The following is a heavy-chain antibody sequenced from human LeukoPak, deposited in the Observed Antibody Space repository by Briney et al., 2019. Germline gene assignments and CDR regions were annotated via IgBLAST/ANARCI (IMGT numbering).Heavy chain of an antibody. CDR2: IYYSGST. D-gene: IGHD3-9*01. Sequence: SETLSLTCTVSGGSISSYYWSWIRQPPGKGLEWIGYIYYSGSTNYNPSLKSRVTISVDTSKNQFSLKLSSVTAADTAVYYCARGSINYDILTGYSRHDAFDIWGQGTMVTVSS. J-gene: IGHJ3*02. CDR1: GGSISSYY. CDR3: ARGSINYDILTGYSRHDAFDI. V-gene: IGHV4-59*01.